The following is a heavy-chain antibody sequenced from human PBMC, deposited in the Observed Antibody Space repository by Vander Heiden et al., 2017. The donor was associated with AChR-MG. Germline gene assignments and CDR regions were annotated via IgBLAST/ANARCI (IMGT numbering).Heavy chain of an antibody. J-gene: IGHJ4*02. V-gene: IGHV2-5*02. CDR3: AYRRWGPFTY. CDR1: GFSPSTDGVG. D-gene: IGHD3-16*01. CDR2: IYWDDDK. Sequence: QLTLMESGPTLVKPTQTLTLTCTFSGFSPSTDGVGVGWVRQPPGKALEWLGVIYWDDDKRYSPSLMSRLIITKDTSKNQVVLTMTNMDPVDTATYYCAYRRWGPFTYWGQGTLVTVSS.